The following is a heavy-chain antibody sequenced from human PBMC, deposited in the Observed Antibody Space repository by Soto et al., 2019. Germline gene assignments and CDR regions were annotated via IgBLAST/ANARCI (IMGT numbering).Heavy chain of an antibody. J-gene: IGHJ4*02. V-gene: IGHV3-23*01. Sequence: GGSLRLSCAASGFTFSSYAMSWVRQAPGKGLEWVSAISGSGGSTYYADSVKGRFTISRDNSKNTLYLQMNSLRAEDTAVYYCAKVDYVWGSYRQGSFDYWGQGTLVTVSS. CDR1: GFTFSSYA. CDR3: AKVDYVWGSYRQGSFDY. D-gene: IGHD3-16*02. CDR2: ISGSGGST.